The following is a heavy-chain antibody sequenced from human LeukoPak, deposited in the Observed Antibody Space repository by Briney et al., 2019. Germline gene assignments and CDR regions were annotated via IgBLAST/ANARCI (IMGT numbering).Heavy chain of an antibody. CDR2: INPNSGGT. V-gene: IGHV1-2*02. J-gene: IGHJ4*02. CDR1: GYPFTSYY. CDR3: ARAVLWFGESPFDY. D-gene: IGHD3-10*01. Sequence: GASVKVSCKAFGYPFTSYYIHWVRQAPGQGLEWMGWINPNSGGTNYAQKFQGRVTMTRDTSISTAYMELSRLRSDDTAVYYCARAVLWFGESPFDYWGQGTLVTVSS.